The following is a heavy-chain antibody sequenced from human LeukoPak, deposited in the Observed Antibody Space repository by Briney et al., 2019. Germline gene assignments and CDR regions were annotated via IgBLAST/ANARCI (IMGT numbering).Heavy chain of an antibody. D-gene: IGHD3-22*01. CDR1: GFTFSTYA. CDR2: ISGSGGST. Sequence: GGSLRLSCAASGFTFSTYAMSWVRQTPEKGLEWVSAISGSGGSTYYADSVKGRFTISRDNSKNTLYLQMNSLRAEDTAVYYCAKARRTNYYDSSGYYDYWGQGTLVTVSS. CDR3: AKARRTNYYDSSGYYDY. V-gene: IGHV3-23*01. J-gene: IGHJ4*02.